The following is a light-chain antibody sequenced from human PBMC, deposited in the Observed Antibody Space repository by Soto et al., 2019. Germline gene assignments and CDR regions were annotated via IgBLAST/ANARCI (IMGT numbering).Light chain of an antibody. CDR3: QQSYSTLRT. CDR2: AAS. Sequence: DIQMTQSPSSLSASVGDRVTITCRASQSISSYLNWYQQKPGKAPKFLIYAASSLQSGVPSRFSGSVSGTDFTLTISSLQPEDFATYYCQQSYSTLRTFGQGTKVEIK. V-gene: IGKV1-39*01. CDR1: QSISSY. J-gene: IGKJ1*01.